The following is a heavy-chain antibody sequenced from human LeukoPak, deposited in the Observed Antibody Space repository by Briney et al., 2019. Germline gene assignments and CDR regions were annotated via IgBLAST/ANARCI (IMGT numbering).Heavy chain of an antibody. CDR3: ARDVVHSFDY. CDR1: GYTFTGYY. D-gene: IGHD6-6*01. V-gene: IGHV1-18*04. J-gene: IGHJ4*02. Sequence: ASVKVSCKASGYTFTGYYMHWVRQAPGQGLEWMGWISAYNGNTNYAQKLQGRVTMTTDTSTSTAYMELRSLRSDDTAVYYCARDVVHSFDYWGQGTLVTVSS. CDR2: ISAYNGNT.